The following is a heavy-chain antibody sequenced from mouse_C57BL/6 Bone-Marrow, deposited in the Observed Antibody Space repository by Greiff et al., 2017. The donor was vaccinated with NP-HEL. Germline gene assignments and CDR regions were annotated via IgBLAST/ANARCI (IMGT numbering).Heavy chain of an antibody. Sequence: QVQLKQSGPELVKPGASVKISCKASGYAFSSSWMNWVKQRPGKGLEWIGRIYPGDGDTNYNGKFKGKATLTADTSSSTAYMQLSSLTSEDSAVYFCARGYYKYFDYWGQGTTLTVSS. J-gene: IGHJ2*01. CDR3: ARGYYKYFDY. CDR2: IYPGDGDT. D-gene: IGHD2-12*01. CDR1: GYAFSSSW. V-gene: IGHV1-82*01.